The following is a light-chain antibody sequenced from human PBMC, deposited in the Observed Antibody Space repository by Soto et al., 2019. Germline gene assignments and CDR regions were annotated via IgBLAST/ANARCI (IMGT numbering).Light chain of an antibody. CDR1: QSIGIY. V-gene: IGKV3-11*01. J-gene: IGKJ4*01. Sequence: EIVLTQSPATLSLSPGDRATLSCRASQSIGIYLAWYQQTPGQSPRLLIYEASNRATDCPAKFSGTGSGTDFTLTISSLESEDFGIYYCQKRSTLPLTFGGGTRVQI. CDR3: QKRSTLPLT. CDR2: EAS.